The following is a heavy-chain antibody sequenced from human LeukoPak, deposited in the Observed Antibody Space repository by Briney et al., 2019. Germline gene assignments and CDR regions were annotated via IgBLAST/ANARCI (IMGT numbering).Heavy chain of an antibody. Sequence: SETLSLTCGVSGGSISDTNWWTWFRQPPGKGLEWIGEVNLQGSTNYNPSLKSRVAISVDKSENHISLKLTSVTAADTAVYYCARFAPNNWDPERSFDYWGQGTLVTVSS. J-gene: IGHJ4*02. CDR2: VNLQGST. D-gene: IGHD1-1*01. CDR1: GGSISDTNW. V-gene: IGHV4-4*02. CDR3: ARFAPNNWDPERSFDY.